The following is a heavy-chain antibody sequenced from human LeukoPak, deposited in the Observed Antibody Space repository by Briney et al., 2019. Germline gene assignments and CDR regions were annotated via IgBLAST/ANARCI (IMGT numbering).Heavy chain of an antibody. V-gene: IGHV1-18*01. CDR3: ARMTTVIANYDAFDI. CDR1: GYTFTSYG. D-gene: IGHD4-17*01. CDR2: ISAYNGNT. J-gene: IGHJ3*02. Sequence: ASVKFSCKASGYTFTSYGISWVRQAPGQGLEWMGWISAYNGNTNYAQKLQGRVTMTTDTSTSTAYMELRSLRSDDTAVYYCARMTTVIANYDAFDIWGQGTMVTVSS.